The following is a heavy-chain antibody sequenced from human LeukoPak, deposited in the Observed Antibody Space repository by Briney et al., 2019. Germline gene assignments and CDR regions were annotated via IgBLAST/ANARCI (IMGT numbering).Heavy chain of an antibody. CDR3: AKGGLQTRNWYFAL. J-gene: IGHJ2*01. CDR2: ISYDGSNK. D-gene: IGHD5-18*01. V-gene: IGHV3-30*18. Sequence: PGGSLRLSCAASGFIFSSYKMTWVRQAPGKGLEWVAVISYDGSNKYYADSVKGRFTISRDNSKNTLYLEMNSLRTEDTAVYYCAKGGLQTRNWYFALWGRGTLVTVSS. CDR1: GFIFSSYK.